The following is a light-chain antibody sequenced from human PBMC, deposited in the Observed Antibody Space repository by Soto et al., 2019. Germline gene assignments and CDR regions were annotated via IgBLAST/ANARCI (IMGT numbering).Light chain of an antibody. CDR3: QSYDSSLSDSYV. J-gene: IGLJ1*01. CDR1: SSNIGAGYD. CDR2: GNI. V-gene: IGLV1-40*01. Sequence: QSVLTQPPSVSGAPGQRVTISCTGSSSNIGAGYDVHWYQHLPGTAPKLLIYGNINRPSGVPDRFSGSKSGTSASLAITGLQAEDEADYYCQSYDSSLSDSYVFGTGTKVTVL.